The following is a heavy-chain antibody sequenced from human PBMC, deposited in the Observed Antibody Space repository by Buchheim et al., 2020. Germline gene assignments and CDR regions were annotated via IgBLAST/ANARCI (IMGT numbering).Heavy chain of an antibody. CDR2: ISGSGGST. V-gene: IGHV3-23*01. CDR3: ATALGAYYDDSSGYYGLYYYGMDV. CDR1: GFSFSSYG. Sequence: EVQLLESGGGLVQPGGSLRLSCAASGFSFSSYGMTWVRQAPGKGLEWVSSISGSGGSTYYADSVKGRFTISRDNSKNTPYLQMNSLRAEDTALYYCATALGAYYDDSSGYYGLYYYGMDVWGHGTT. J-gene: IGHJ6*02. D-gene: IGHD3-22*01.